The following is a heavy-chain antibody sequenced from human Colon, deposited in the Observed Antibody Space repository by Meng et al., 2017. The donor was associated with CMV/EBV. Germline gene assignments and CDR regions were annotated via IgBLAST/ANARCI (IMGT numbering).Heavy chain of an antibody. CDR3: AREGAGYYYGMDV. V-gene: IGHV3-23*01. J-gene: IGHJ6*02. D-gene: IGHD3-10*01. Sequence: GESLKISCAASGFTLSNYAMNWVRQAPGKGLEWVATISGSGASAYHSDSVKGRFTISRDNSKNTLYLQMNSLRAEDSAVYYCAREGAGYYYGMDVWGQGTTVTVSS. CDR2: ISGSGASA. CDR1: GFTLSNYA.